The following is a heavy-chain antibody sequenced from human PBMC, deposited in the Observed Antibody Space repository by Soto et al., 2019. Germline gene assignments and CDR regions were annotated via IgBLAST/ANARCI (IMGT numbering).Heavy chain of an antibody. CDR1: GGSISSYY. D-gene: IGHD2-2*01. Sequence: QVQLQESGPGLVKPSETLSLTCTVSGGSISSYYWSWIRQPPGKGLEWIGYIYYSGSTNYNPSLKARATISADTSKNQFSLNLSSGTASDTAVYYCARADCSSTSCYGKMFWFDPWGQGTLVTVSS. CDR3: ARADCSSTSCYGKMFWFDP. V-gene: IGHV4-59*01. J-gene: IGHJ5*02. CDR2: IYYSGST.